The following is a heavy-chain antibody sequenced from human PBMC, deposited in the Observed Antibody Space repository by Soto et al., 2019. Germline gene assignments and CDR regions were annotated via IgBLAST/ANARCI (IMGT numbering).Heavy chain of an antibody. CDR3: AARTSNYYGMDV. Sequence: ASVKVSCKASGYAFTSYGISWVRQAPGQGLEWMGWISAYNGNTNYAQKLQGRVTMTTDTSTSTAYMELRSLRSDDTAVYYCAARTSNYYGMDVWGPGTTITVSS. D-gene: IGHD4-4*01. V-gene: IGHV1-18*01. CDR2: ISAYNGNT. CDR1: GYAFTSYG. J-gene: IGHJ6*02.